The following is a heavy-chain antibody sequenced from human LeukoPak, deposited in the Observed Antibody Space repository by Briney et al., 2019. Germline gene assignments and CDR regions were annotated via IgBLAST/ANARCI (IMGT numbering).Heavy chain of an antibody. CDR1: GGSLSGYY. CDR2: INHSGST. CDR3: AREVAARPHWFDP. Sequence: SETLSLTCAVYGGSLSGYYWSWIRQPPGKGLEWIGEINHSGSTNYNPSLKSRVTISVDTSKNQFSLKLSSVTAADTAVYYCAREVAARPHWFDPWGQGTLVTVSS. D-gene: IGHD6-6*01. J-gene: IGHJ5*02. V-gene: IGHV4-34*01.